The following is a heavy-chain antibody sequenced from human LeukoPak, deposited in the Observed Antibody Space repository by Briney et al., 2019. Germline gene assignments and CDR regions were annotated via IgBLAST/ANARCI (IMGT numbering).Heavy chain of an antibody. V-gene: IGHV4-39*01. Sequence: SETLSLTCIVFGGSISSSPYYWGWIRQPPGKGLEWIGNIYYSGSTCYNPSLKTRVTISVDTSKNQFSLKLTSVTAADTAVYYCARHSSVDGNWPRPLGYWGQGTLVTVSS. CDR1: GGSISSSPYY. D-gene: IGHD6-19*01. CDR3: ARHSSVDGNWPRPLGY. CDR2: IYYSGST. J-gene: IGHJ4*02.